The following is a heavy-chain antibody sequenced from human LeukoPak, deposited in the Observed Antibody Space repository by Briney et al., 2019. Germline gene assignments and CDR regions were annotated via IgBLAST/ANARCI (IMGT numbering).Heavy chain of an antibody. Sequence: ASVKVSCKASGYSFNTYALNWVRLAPGQGFEWMGWISTYNGNTKYAEKVQGRVTMTIDTSTSTAYMELRSLTSDDTAVYYCARDRYPSSRYYYEDTFQVWGQGTMVTVSS. CDR1: GYSFNTYA. J-gene: IGHJ3*01. CDR3: ARDRYPSSRYYYEDTFQV. V-gene: IGHV1-18*01. D-gene: IGHD3-22*01. CDR2: ISTYNGNT.